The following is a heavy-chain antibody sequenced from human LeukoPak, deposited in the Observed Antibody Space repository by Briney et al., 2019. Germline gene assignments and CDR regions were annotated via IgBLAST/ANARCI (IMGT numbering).Heavy chain of an antibody. Sequence: GESLKISCKASGYSFSSYWIVWVRQMPGKGLEWMGIIWPGDSDIKYSPSFQGQVTISADKSISTAYLQWSSLKASDTAMYYCARLYTTSSPLDYWGQGTLVTVSS. CDR2: IWPGDSDI. CDR1: GYSFSSYW. V-gene: IGHV5-51*01. J-gene: IGHJ4*02. D-gene: IGHD6-6*01. CDR3: ARLYTTSSPLDY.